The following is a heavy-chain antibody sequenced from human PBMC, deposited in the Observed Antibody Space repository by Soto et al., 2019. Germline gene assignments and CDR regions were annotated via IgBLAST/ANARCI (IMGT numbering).Heavy chain of an antibody. Sequence: EVQLVESGGGLVHPGGSLRLSCLASGFTFSRYWMHWVRQAPGKGLVWVSRINTDKSTLTYADSVEGRFTISRDNGQNTLYLQMDSLSAEDTAVYYCVIPFYDLDSRPPFDHWGAGTLVTVSS. D-gene: IGHD3-22*01. CDR2: INTDKSTL. CDR3: VIPFYDLDSRPPFDH. J-gene: IGHJ4*02. V-gene: IGHV3-74*03. CDR1: GFTFSRYW.